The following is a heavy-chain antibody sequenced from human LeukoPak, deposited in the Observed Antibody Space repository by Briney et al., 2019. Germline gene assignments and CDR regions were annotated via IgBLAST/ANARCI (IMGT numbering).Heavy chain of an antibody. D-gene: IGHD3-22*01. V-gene: IGHV3-23*01. CDR2: ISTSGGIT. CDR1: GFTFSSYA. Sequence: GGSLRLSCAASGFTFSSYAVSWVRQAPGKGLEWVSAISTSGGITYYADSVKGRFTISRDNFKNTLYVQMNSLRAEDAAVYYCAKVRDYDSSGYSDYWGQGNLVTVSS. CDR3: AKVRDYDSSGYSDY. J-gene: IGHJ4*02.